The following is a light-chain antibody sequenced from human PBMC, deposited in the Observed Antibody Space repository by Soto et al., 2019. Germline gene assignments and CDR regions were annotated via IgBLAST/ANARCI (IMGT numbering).Light chain of an antibody. V-gene: IGKV1-5*03. CDR3: QQYNSYPWT. CDR2: KAS. Sequence: IQMPQSPSTLSAPVGDRVTITCLASQSISSWLAWYQQKPGKAPKLLIYKASSLESGVPSRFSGSGSGTEFTLTISSLQPDDFATYYCQQYNSYPWTFGQGTKVDIK. J-gene: IGKJ1*01. CDR1: QSISSW.